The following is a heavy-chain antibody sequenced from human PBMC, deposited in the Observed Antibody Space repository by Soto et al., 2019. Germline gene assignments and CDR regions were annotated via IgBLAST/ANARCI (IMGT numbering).Heavy chain of an antibody. CDR1: GYIFTSYG. J-gene: IGHJ4*02. CDR3: AREGDYYDSSGYLAPRGPFDY. D-gene: IGHD3-22*01. CDR2: IIPIFGTA. Sequence: SVKVSCKASGYIFTSYGISWVRQAPGQGLEWMGGIIPIFGTANYAQKFQGRVTITADESTSTAYMELSSLRSEDTAVYYCAREGDYYDSSGYLAPRGPFDYWGQGTLVTVSS. V-gene: IGHV1-69*13.